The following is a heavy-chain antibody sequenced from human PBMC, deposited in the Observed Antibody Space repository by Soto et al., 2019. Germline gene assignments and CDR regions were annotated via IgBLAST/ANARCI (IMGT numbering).Heavy chain of an antibody. D-gene: IGHD5-12*01. CDR1: GFTFSSYG. CDR2: ISYDGSNK. Sequence: QVQLVESGGGVVQPGRSLRLSCAASGFTFSSYGMHWVRQAPGKGLEWVAVISYDGSNKYYADSVKGRFTISRDNSKNTLYLQMNSLRAEDTAVYYCAKGGDSGYDYPNYFDYWGLGTLVTVSS. V-gene: IGHV3-30*18. J-gene: IGHJ4*02. CDR3: AKGGDSGYDYPNYFDY.